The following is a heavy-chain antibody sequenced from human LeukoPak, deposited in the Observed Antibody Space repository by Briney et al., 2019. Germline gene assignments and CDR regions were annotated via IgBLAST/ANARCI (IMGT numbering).Heavy chain of an antibody. CDR3: AKEYRYDYNYYYSMDV. CDR2: IRYDGSNK. V-gene: IGHV3-30*02. Sequence: GGSLRLSCAASGFTFSSYGIHWVRQAPGKGLEWVAFIRYDGSNKYQADSVKGRFTISRDNSKNTVYLQMNSLRAEDTAVYFCAKEYRYDYNYYYSMDVWGKGTTVTISS. D-gene: IGHD1-1*01. J-gene: IGHJ6*03. CDR1: GFTFSSYG.